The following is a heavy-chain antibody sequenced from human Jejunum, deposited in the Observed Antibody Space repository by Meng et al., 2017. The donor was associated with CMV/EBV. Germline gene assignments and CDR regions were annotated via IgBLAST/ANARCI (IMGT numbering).Heavy chain of an antibody. CDR1: GYTFTTSW. Sequence: SGYTFTTSWIGWVRQMPGKGLEWMGIIYPGDSDTRYGPSFQGQVTISADNSVTTAYLQWDSLKASDTGVYYCARVLKGGTYFDNWGQGTQVTVSS. CDR2: IYPGDSDT. CDR3: ARVLKGGTYFDN. J-gene: IGHJ4*02. D-gene: IGHD1-26*01. V-gene: IGHV5-51*01.